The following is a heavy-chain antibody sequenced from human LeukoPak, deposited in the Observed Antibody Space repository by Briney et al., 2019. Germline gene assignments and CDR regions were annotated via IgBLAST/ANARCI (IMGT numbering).Heavy chain of an antibody. Sequence: GASVKVSCKASGYTFTSYYMHWVRQAPGQGLEWMGIINPSGGSTSYAQKLQGRVTMTRDMSTSTVYMELSSLRSEDTAVYYCARGYDILTGYSEYYMDVWGKGTTVTVSS. J-gene: IGHJ6*03. CDR1: GYTFTSYY. V-gene: IGHV1-46*01. D-gene: IGHD3-9*01. CDR2: INPSGGST. CDR3: ARGYDILTGYSEYYMDV.